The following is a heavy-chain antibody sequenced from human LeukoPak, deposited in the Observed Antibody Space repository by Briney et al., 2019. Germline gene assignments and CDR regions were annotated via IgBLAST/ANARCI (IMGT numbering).Heavy chain of an antibody. CDR3: TTGGSYFFDY. J-gene: IGHJ4*02. D-gene: IGHD1-1*01. Sequence: PGGSLRLSCAASGFTFSTYWMHWVRQAPGKGLVWVSRIDGEGSVTKYTDSVKGRFTISRDNAKNTVYLQMNSLRAEDTAVYYCTTGGSYFFDYWGQGTLVTDSS. CDR2: IDGEGSVT. CDR1: GFTFSTYW. V-gene: IGHV3-74*01.